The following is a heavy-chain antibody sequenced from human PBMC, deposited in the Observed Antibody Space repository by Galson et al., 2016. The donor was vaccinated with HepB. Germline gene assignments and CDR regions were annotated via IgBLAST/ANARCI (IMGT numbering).Heavy chain of an antibody. CDR3: AKTTAMVAYYFYGMDV. CDR1: GFTFSSYG. Sequence: SLRLSCAASGFTFSSYGMHWVRQAPGKGLEWVAVISFDGSYKYYADSVKGRFTISRDNSKNTIYLQMSSLRAEDTAVYYCAKTTAMVAYYFYGMDVWGKGTTVAVPS. CDR2: ISFDGSYK. V-gene: IGHV3-30*18. J-gene: IGHJ6*04. D-gene: IGHD5-18*01.